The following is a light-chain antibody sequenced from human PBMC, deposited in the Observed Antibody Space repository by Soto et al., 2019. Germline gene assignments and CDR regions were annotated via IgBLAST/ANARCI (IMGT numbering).Light chain of an antibody. J-gene: IGKJ2*01. CDR3: QQYNSLTYT. CDR2: DAS. Sequence: IQMTQSPSTLSASVGDRVTITCRASQSISSWLAWYQQKPGKAPKLLIYDASSLESGVPSRFSGSGSGTEFTLTISSLQPDDFATYYCQQYNSLTYTFGQGTKLEIK. CDR1: QSISSW. V-gene: IGKV1-5*01.